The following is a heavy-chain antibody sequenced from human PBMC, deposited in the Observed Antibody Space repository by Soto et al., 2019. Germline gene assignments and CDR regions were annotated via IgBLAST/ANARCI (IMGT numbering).Heavy chain of an antibody. V-gene: IGHV3-53*01. CDR2: INSDGST. Sequence: EVHLVESGGGLIPPGGSLRLSCAASGFLVNSAYMTWVRQAPGKGLEWLSMINSDGSTLYAESVKGRVTISRDNSKNRLDLQMTSLRAEDTAMYYCARSGYSFAWGYWGQGTLVIVTS. D-gene: IGHD5-18*01. J-gene: IGHJ4*02. CDR3: ARSGYSFAWGY. CDR1: GFLVNSAY.